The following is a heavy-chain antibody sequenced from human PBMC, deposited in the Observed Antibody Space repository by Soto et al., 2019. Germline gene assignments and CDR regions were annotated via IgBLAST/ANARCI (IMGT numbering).Heavy chain of an antibody. CDR3: ARDRGSEWLVRGPFDY. Sequence: QVQLVQSGAEVKKPGSSVKVSCKASGGTFSSYAISWVRQAPGQGLEWMGGIIPIFGTANYAQKFQGRVTITADESTSTGYMELSSLRSEDTAVYYCARDRGSEWLVRGPFDYWGQGTLVTVSS. V-gene: IGHV1-69*01. D-gene: IGHD6-19*01. CDR2: IIPIFGTA. J-gene: IGHJ4*02. CDR1: GGTFSSYA.